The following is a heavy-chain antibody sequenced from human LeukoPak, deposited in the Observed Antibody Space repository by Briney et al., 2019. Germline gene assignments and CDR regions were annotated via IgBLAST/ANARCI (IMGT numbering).Heavy chain of an antibody. CDR2: IYYSGST. CDR3: ATLGEYYDSSGYYYS. J-gene: IGHJ4*02. CDR1: GGSVSSGSYY. Sequence: SETLSLTCTVSGGSVSSGSYYWSWIRQPPGKGLEWIGYIYYSGSTNYNPSLKSRVTISVDTSKNQFSLKLTSVTAADTAVYYCATLGEYYDSSGYYYSWGQGTLVTVSS. V-gene: IGHV4-61*01. D-gene: IGHD3-22*01.